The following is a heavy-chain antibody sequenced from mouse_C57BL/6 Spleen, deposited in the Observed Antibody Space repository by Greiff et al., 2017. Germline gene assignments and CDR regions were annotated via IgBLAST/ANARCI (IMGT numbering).Heavy chain of an antibody. CDR2: ISYDGSN. Sequence: VQLKQSGPGLVKPSQSLSLTCSVTGYSITSGYYWNWIRQFPGNKLEWMGYISYDGSNNYNPSLKNRISITRDTSKNQFFLKLNSVTTEDTATYYCARGQLQAGGFDYWGQGTTLTVSS. J-gene: IGHJ2*01. V-gene: IGHV3-6*01. D-gene: IGHD6-1*01. CDR1: GYSITSGYY. CDR3: ARGQLQAGGFDY.